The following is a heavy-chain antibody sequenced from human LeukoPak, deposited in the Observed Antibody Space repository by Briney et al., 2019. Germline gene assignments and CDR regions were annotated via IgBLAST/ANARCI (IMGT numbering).Heavy chain of an antibody. CDR3: ARRIAAREYCFDY. CDR1: GGSISGYY. V-gene: IGHV4-59*05. J-gene: IGHJ4*02. D-gene: IGHD6-6*01. Sequence: SETLSLTCTVSGGSISGYYCSWIRQPPGKGLEWIGSIYYSGSTYYNPSLKSRVTISVDTSKNQFSLKLSSVTAADTAVYYCARRIAAREYCFDYWGQGTLVTVSS. CDR2: IYYSGST.